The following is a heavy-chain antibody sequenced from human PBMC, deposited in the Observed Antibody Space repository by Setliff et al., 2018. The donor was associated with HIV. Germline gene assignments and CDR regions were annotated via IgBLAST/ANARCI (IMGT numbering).Heavy chain of an antibody. CDR2: IYYSGST. CDR3: ARTTYSSSSVT. D-gene: IGHD6-6*01. Sequence: SETLSLTCTVSGGSISSHYWSWIRQPPGKGLEWIGSIYYSGSTNYNPSLKSRVTISVDTSKNQFSLKLSSVTAADPAVYYCARTTYSSSSVTWGQGTLVTVSS. CDR1: GGSISSHY. V-gene: IGHV4-59*11. J-gene: IGHJ4*02.